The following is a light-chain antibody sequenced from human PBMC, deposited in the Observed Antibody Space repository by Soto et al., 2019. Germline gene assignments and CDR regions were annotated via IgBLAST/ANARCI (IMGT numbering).Light chain of an antibody. CDR1: SSDIGGYNY. J-gene: IGLJ1*01. CDR2: DVS. Sequence: QSALTQPASVSGSPGQSITISCTGTSSDIGGYNYVSWYQQLPGKVPKLIIYDVSNRPSGVSDRFSGSKSGNAASLTISGLQAEDEADYYCSSYTSNSTLYVFGPGTKLTV. V-gene: IGLV2-14*03. CDR3: SSYTSNSTLYV.